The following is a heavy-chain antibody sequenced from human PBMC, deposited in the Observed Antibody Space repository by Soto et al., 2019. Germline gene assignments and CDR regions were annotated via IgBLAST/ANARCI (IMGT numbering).Heavy chain of an antibody. V-gene: IGHV4-34*01. CDR3: ASIVRGVIGYYYYDMDF. Sequence: SETLSLTCAVYGGSFSGYYWSWIRQPPGKGLEWIGEINHSGSTNYNPSLKSRVTISVDTSKNQFSLKLSSVTAADTAVYYCASIVRGVIGYYYYDMDFWGNGTTGTFSS. CDR1: GGSFSGYY. J-gene: IGHJ6*03. D-gene: IGHD3-10*01. CDR2: INHSGST.